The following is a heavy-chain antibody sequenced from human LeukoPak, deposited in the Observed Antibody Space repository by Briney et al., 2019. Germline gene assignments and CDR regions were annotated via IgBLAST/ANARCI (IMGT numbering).Heavy chain of an antibody. CDR1: GLTLSSNH. V-gene: IGHV3-53*01. D-gene: IGHD4-17*01. Sequence: PGGSLRLSCAVSGLTLSSNHMIWVRQAPGKGLEWGSIIYTAGSTFYPDSVKGRFTISRDNSKNTLCLQMNSLRAEDTAVYYCARARRCGLYNDYGACFDYWGEGTLVTVSS. CDR3: ARARRCGLYNDYGACFDY. J-gene: IGHJ4*02. CDR2: IYTAGST.